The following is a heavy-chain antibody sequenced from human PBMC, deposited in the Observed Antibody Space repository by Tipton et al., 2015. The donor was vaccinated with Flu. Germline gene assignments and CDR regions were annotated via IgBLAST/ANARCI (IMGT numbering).Heavy chain of an antibody. Sequence: SGFIFSTYGMHWVRQAPGKGLEWVAVIWYDGSNKYYADSVKGRFTISRDNSKNTVYLQMNSLRAEDTAVYYCARDGRYSGYGDFDYWGQGTLVTVSS. CDR2: IWYDGSNK. CDR3: ARDGRYSGYGDFDY. D-gene: IGHD5-12*01. CDR1: GFIFSTYG. V-gene: IGHV3-33*01. J-gene: IGHJ4*02.